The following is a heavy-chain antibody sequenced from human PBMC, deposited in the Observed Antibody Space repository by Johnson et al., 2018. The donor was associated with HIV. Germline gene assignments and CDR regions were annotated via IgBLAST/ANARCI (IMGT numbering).Heavy chain of an antibody. D-gene: IGHD4-17*01. CDR3: ARPRTTVTQVDAFDI. J-gene: IGHJ3*02. CDR2: ISYDGSNK. CDR1: GFTFSSYA. Sequence: QMQLVESGGGVVQPGRSLRLSCAASGFTFSSYAMHWVRQAPGKGLEWVAVISYDGSNKYYADSVKGRFTISRANSKNTLYHQMGSLRAEDMAVYYCARPRTTVTQVDAFDIWGQGKMVTVSS. V-gene: IGHV3-30*14.